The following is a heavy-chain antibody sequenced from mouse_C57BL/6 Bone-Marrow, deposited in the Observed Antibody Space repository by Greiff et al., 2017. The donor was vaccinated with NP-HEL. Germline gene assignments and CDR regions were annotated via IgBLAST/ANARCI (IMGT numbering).Heavy chain of an antibody. CDR3: ARHGSSYVNY. CDR2: IYPGSGST. J-gene: IGHJ2*01. CDR1: GYTFTSYW. Sequence: QVHVKQPGAELVKPGASVKMSCKASGYTFTSYWITWVKQRPGQGLEWIGDIYPGSGSTNYNEKFKSKATLTVDTSSSTAYMQLSSLTSEDSAVYYCARHGSSYVNYWGQGTTLTVSS. D-gene: IGHD1-1*01. V-gene: IGHV1-55*01.